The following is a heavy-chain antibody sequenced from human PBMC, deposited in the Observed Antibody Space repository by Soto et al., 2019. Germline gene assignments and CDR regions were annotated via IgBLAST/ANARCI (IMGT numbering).Heavy chain of an antibody. CDR1: GFTFSDYY. V-gene: IGHV3-11*01. CDR3: ASASPYSNGWYAY. J-gene: IGHJ1*01. CDR2: ISATSTI. Sequence: VGSLRLSCAASGFTFSDYYMSWIRQAPGKGLEWVSYISATSTIYYADSVKGRFTISRDNAKNSLYLQMNSLRAEDSAVYYCASASPYSNGWYAYWGQGTLVTVSS. D-gene: IGHD6-19*01.